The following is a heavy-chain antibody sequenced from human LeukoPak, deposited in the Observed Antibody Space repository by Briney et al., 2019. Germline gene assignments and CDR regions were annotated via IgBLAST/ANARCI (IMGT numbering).Heavy chain of an antibody. CDR1: GGSFSGYY. V-gene: IGHV4-34*01. Sequence: SETLSLTCAVYGGSFSGYYWSWIRQPPGKGLEWIGEINHSGSTNYNPSLKSRVTISVDTSKNQFSLKLSAVTAADTAVYYCARGKSTGWYSSSWYPPFFDYWGQGTLVTVSS. CDR3: ARGKSTGWYSSSWYPPFFDY. D-gene: IGHD6-13*01. CDR2: INHSGST. J-gene: IGHJ4*02.